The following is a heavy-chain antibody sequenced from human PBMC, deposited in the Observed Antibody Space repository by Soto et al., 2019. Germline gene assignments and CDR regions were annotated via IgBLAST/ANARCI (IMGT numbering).Heavy chain of an antibody. D-gene: IGHD3-10*01. CDR1: GGTFSSFA. Sequence: QVQLVQSGAEVKKPGSSVKVSCKVSGGTFSSFAISWVRQAPGEGLEWMGGIIPGFGTASYAQKFQGRVTITADDFTSTAYMDLSSLSSEDTAVYYCARAGGGSYSPPKDWGQGTLVTVSS. CDR2: IIPGFGTA. J-gene: IGHJ4*02. CDR3: ARAGGGSYSPPKD. V-gene: IGHV1-69*01.